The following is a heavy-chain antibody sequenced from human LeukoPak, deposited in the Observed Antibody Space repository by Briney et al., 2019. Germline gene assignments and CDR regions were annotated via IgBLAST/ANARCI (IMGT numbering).Heavy chain of an antibody. V-gene: IGHV4-38-2*02. CDR2: IYHSGST. D-gene: IGHD6-13*01. Sequence: SETLSLTCTVSGYSISSGYYWGWIRQPPGKGLEWIGRIYHSGSTYYNPSLKSRVTISVDTSKNQFSLKLSSVTAADTAVYYCARADYSSTWSHDYYYMDVWGKGTTVTVSS. CDR1: GYSISSGYY. CDR3: ARADYSSTWSHDYYYMDV. J-gene: IGHJ6*03.